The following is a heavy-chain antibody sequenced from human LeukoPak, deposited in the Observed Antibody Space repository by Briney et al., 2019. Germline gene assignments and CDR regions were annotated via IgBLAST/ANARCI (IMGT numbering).Heavy chain of an antibody. J-gene: IGHJ4*02. CDR1: GFTFSSYW. D-gene: IGHD2-15*01. V-gene: IGHV3-74*01. Sequence: GETLRLSCAASGFTFSSYWMHWVRQAPGKGLVWVSRINSDGSSTSYADSVKGRFTISRDNAKNTMYLQMNSLRAEDTAVYYCASRYCSGGRCVDYWGQGTLVTVSS. CDR3: ASRYCSGGRCVDY. CDR2: INSDGSST.